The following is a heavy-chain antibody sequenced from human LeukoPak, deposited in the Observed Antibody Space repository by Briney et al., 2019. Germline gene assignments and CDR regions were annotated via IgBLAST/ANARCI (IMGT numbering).Heavy chain of an antibody. V-gene: IGHV4-30-4*01. J-gene: IGHJ5*02. CDR1: GGSISSGDYY. D-gene: IGHD3-10*01. Sequence: SQTLSLTCTVSGGSISSGDYYWSWIRQPPGNGLEWIGYIYYSGSTYYNPSLKSRVTISVDTSKNQFSLKLSSVTAADTAVYYCAKTLYGSGTGFDPWGQGTLVTVSS. CDR3: AKTLYGSGTGFDP. CDR2: IYYSGST.